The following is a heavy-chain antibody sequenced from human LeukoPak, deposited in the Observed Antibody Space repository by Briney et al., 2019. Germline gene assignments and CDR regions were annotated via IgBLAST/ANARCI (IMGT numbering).Heavy chain of an antibody. J-gene: IGHJ5*02. D-gene: IGHD2-2*01. CDR3: ARMTGYCISTSCYGKNWFDP. CDR2: INPSGGST. V-gene: IGHV1-46*01. CDR1: GYTFTSYY. Sequence: GASVKVSCKASGYTFTSYYMHWVRQAPGQGLEWMGIINPSGGSTSYAQKFQGRVTMTRDMSTSTVYMELSSLRSEDTAVYYCARMTGYCISTSCYGKNWFDPWGQGTLVTVSS.